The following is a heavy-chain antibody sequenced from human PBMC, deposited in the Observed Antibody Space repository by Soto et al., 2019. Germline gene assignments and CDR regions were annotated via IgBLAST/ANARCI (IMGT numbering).Heavy chain of an antibody. CDR3: ARANHQYYYDSSGYQYFDY. D-gene: IGHD3-22*01. J-gene: IGHJ4*02. CDR1: GGSISSGGYS. V-gene: IGHV4-30-2*01. CDR2: IYHSGST. Sequence: TLSLTCAVSGGSISSGGYSWSWIRQPPGKGLEWIGYIYHSGSTYYNPSLKSRVTISVDRSKNQFSLKLSSVTAADTAVYYCARANHQYYYDSSGYQYFDYWGQGTLVTVSS.